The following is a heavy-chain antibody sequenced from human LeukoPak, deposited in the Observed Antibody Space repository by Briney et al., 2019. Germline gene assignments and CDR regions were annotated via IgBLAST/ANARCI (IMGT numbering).Heavy chain of an antibody. Sequence: SETLSLTCTVSGGSISSYYWSWIRQPPGKGLERIGYIYYSGSTNYNPSLKSRVTISVDTSKNQFSLKLSSVTAADTAVYYCARDHAYCGGDCYSLNHAFDIWGQGTMVTVSS. V-gene: IGHV4-59*01. J-gene: IGHJ3*02. CDR3: ARDHAYCGGDCYSLNHAFDI. D-gene: IGHD2-21*02. CDR1: GGSISSYY. CDR2: IYYSGST.